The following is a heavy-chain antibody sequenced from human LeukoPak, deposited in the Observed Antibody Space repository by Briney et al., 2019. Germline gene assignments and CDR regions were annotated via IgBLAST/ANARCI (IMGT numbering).Heavy chain of an antibody. D-gene: IGHD1-26*01. CDR3: AKDILGGSYYYYGMYV. Sequence: GGSLRLSCAASGFTFDDYAMHWVRQAPGKGLEWVSGISWNSGSIGYADSVKGRFTISRDNAKNSLYLQMNSLRAEDTALYYCAKDILGGSYYYYGMYVWGQGTTVTVSS. V-gene: IGHV3-9*01. CDR2: ISWNSGSI. J-gene: IGHJ6*02. CDR1: GFTFDDYA.